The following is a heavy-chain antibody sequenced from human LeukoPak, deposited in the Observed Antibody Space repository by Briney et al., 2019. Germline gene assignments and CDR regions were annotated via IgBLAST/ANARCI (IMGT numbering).Heavy chain of an antibody. CDR2: ISSSSSFI. CDR3: ARDMPGRDCSGGSCYGYGLDV. V-gene: IGHV3-21*01. Sequence: GGSLRLSCTASRFTFRSYSMNWLRQAPGKGLEWLCSISSSSSFIYNAESVKGRYTISRDNAKNSLYLQMNSLRAEDTAVYYCARDMPGRDCSGGSCYGYGLDVWGQGTTVTVSS. D-gene: IGHD2-15*01. J-gene: IGHJ6*02. CDR1: RFTFRSYS.